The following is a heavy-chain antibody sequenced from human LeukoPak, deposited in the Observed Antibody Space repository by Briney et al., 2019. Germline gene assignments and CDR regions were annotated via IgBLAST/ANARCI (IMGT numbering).Heavy chain of an antibody. Sequence: PSETLSLTCTVSGYSISSGYYWGWTRQPPGKGLEWIGSIYHSGSTYYNPSLKSRVTISVDTSKNQFSLKLSSVTAADTAVYYCARDVAGSPYFDYWGQGTLVTVSS. CDR3: ARDVAGSPYFDY. CDR2: IYHSGST. V-gene: IGHV4-38-2*02. D-gene: IGHD2-21*01. CDR1: GYSISSGYY. J-gene: IGHJ4*02.